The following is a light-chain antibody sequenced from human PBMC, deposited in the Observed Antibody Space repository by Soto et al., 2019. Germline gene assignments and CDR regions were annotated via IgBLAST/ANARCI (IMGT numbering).Light chain of an antibody. CDR1: SSDVGGYNY. J-gene: IGLJ2*01. Sequence: QSVLTQPASVSGSPGQSITISCTGTSSDVGGYNYVSWYQQHPGKAPKLMIYDLSNRPSGVSNRFSGSKSGNTASLTISGLQAEDEADYYCSSYTSSSTLVVFGGGTKLTVL. CDR3: SSYTSSSTLVV. CDR2: DLS. V-gene: IGLV2-14*01.